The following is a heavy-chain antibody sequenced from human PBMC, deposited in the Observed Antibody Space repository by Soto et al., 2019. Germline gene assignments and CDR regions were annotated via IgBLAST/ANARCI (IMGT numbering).Heavy chain of an antibody. J-gene: IGHJ4*02. D-gene: IGHD6-19*01. CDR1: GFTFSSYG. Sequence: QVQLVESGGGVVQPGRSLRLSCAASGFTFSSYGMHWVRPAPGKGLEWVAVISYDGSNKYYADSVKGRFTISRDNSKNTLYLQMNSLRAEDTAVYYCSKDRGSGWYVIDYWGQGTLVTVSS. V-gene: IGHV3-30*18. CDR3: SKDRGSGWYVIDY. CDR2: ISYDGSNK.